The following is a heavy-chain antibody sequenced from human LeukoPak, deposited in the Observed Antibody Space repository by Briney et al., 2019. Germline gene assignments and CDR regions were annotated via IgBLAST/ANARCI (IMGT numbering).Heavy chain of an antibody. Sequence: SETLSLTCAVYGGSFSGYYWSWIRQPPGKGLEWIGEINHSGSTNYNPSLKSRVTISVDTSKNQFSLKLSSVTAADTAVYYCARGTVYDILTGPAGFDYWGQGALVTVSS. CDR1: GGSFSGYY. J-gene: IGHJ4*02. D-gene: IGHD3-9*01. CDR2: INHSGST. CDR3: ARGTVYDILTGPAGFDY. V-gene: IGHV4-34*01.